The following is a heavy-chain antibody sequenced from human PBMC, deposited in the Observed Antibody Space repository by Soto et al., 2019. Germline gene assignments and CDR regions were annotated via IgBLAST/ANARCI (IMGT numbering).Heavy chain of an antibody. CDR3: ARAFTFMGLFDY. CDR2: LYYGGTT. Sequence: NPSETLSLTCAVSGGSISSGGYSWSWIRQPPGQGLEWIGYLYYGGTTYSNPSLKSRVSISGDWSKNQFSLKLNSVTAADTAVYYCARAFTFMGLFDYWGPGTLVTVSS. J-gene: IGHJ4*02. V-gene: IGHV4-30-2*01. CDR1: GGSISSGGYS. D-gene: IGHD3-3*02.